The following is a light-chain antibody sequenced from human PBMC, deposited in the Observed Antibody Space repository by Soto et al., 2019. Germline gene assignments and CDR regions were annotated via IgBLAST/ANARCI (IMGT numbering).Light chain of an antibody. CDR2: DIS. Sequence: DIQLTQSASSLSASVGDRVTITCQASQVITNYLNWYQQKPGRAPKLLIYDISTLEIGVPSRFGGSGSGTHFTFTITGLQPEDIATYYCQQYDDLPITFGQGTRLKIK. CDR1: QVITNY. CDR3: QQYDDLPIT. V-gene: IGKV1-33*01. J-gene: IGKJ5*01.